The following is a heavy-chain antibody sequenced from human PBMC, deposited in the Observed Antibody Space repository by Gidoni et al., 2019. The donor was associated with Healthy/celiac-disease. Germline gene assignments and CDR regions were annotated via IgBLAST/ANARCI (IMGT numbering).Heavy chain of an antibody. CDR1: GYSFTSYW. D-gene: IGHD6-19*01. CDR2: IYPGDSDT. CDR3: ASGHDGPGSGWILDY. V-gene: IGHV5-51*01. Sequence: VQLVQSGAEVKQPGESLKIYCKGSGYSFTSYWIGWVRQMPGKGLEWMGIIYPGDSDTRYSPSFQGQVTISADKSISTAYLQWSSLKASDTAMYYCASGHDGPGSGWILDYWGQGTLVTVSS. J-gene: IGHJ4*02.